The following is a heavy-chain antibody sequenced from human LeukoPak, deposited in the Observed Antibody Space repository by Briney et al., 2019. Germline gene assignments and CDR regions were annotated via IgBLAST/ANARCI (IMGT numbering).Heavy chain of an antibody. CDR2: ISGSGGST. J-gene: IGHJ4*02. V-gene: IGHV3-23*01. CDR1: GFTFNNYA. Sequence: GGSLRLSCAASGFTFNNYAMNWVRQAPGKGLEWVSGISGSGGSTYYADSVKGRFTISRDTSKNTLYLQMNSLSAEDTAVYYCANVGGYYGSGSHFDYWGQGTLVTVSS. CDR3: ANVGGYYGSGSHFDY. D-gene: IGHD3-10*01.